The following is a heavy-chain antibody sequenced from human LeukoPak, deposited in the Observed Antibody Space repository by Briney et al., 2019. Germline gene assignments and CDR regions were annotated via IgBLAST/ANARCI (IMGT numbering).Heavy chain of an antibody. CDR3: AKDSTYYYDSSGYYG. Sequence: GGSLRLSCAASGFTFSTYAMSWVGQAPGKGLEWVSAISGNGGTTYYADSVKGRFTISRDNSKNTLYLQMNSLRAVDTAVYYCAKDSTYYYDSSGYYGWGQGTLVTVSS. V-gene: IGHV3-23*01. CDR2: ISGNGGTT. CDR1: GFTFSTYA. J-gene: IGHJ4*02. D-gene: IGHD3-22*01.